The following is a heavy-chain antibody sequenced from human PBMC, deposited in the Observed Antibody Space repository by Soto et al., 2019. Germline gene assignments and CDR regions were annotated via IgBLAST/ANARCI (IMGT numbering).Heavy chain of an antibody. Sequence: QVQLVESGGGVVQPGRSLRLSCAASGFTFSSYGMHWVRQAPGKGLEWVAVIWYDGSNKYYADSVKGRFTISRDNSKNTLDLQMNSLRAEDTAVYYWARDDRDYYDSSGYDAFDIWGQGTIVTVSS. CDR3: ARDDRDYYDSSGYDAFDI. V-gene: IGHV3-33*01. CDR1: GFTFSSYG. D-gene: IGHD3-22*01. J-gene: IGHJ3*02. CDR2: IWYDGSNK.